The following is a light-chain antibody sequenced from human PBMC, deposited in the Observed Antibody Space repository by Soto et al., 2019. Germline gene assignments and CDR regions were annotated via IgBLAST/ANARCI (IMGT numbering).Light chain of an antibody. V-gene: IGKV1-39*01. CDR3: QQSFITPYT. CDR2: AAS. CDR1: QSISVH. Sequence: DIQMTQSPSSLSASVGDTVTITCRASQSISVHLNWYQQKPGKVPKLLIYAASNLHSGVPSRFSGIGSETDFALTISSLQPEDFATYYCQQSFITPYTFGQGTRLEIK. J-gene: IGKJ2*01.